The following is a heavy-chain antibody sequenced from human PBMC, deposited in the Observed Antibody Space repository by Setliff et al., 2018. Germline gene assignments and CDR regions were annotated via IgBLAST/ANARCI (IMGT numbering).Heavy chain of an antibody. J-gene: IGHJ6*03. Sequence: ASVKVSCKASGDSIPKNAISWVRQAPGQGLEWMGWLQTYSGHTNYAQKFRGRATMTTDASTRTAYLELRALTSDDTAVYYCATDVNQWDPTYMDVWGEGTTVTVSS. D-gene: IGHD1-26*01. CDR1: GDSIPKNA. V-gene: IGHV1-18*01. CDR3: ATDVNQWDPTYMDV. CDR2: LQTYSGHT.